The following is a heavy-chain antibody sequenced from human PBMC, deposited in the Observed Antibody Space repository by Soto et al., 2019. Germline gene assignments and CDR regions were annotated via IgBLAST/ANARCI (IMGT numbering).Heavy chain of an antibody. J-gene: IGHJ3*02. V-gene: IGHV3-30*18. CDR1: GFPFRSYG. CDR3: AKGRYEFDT. Sequence: GGSLRLSCAASGFPFRSYGLHWVRQAPGKGLEWVAFISHDGSNINHADSVRGRFTTSRDNSKNTLYLQMDRLRPDDTAIYYCAKGRYEFDTWGQGTMVTVSS. CDR2: ISHDGSNI. D-gene: IGHD3-9*01.